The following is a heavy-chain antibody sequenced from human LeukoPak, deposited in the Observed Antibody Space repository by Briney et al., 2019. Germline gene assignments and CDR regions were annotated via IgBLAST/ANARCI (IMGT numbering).Heavy chain of an antibody. Sequence: GGSLRLSCAASGFTFSSYAMSWVRQAPGKGLEWVSAISAGGSNTYSADSVKGRFTISRDNSKNTLYLQVNSLRAEDTAVYYCARVGPTYYFDYWGQGTLATVSS. CDR2: ISAGGSNT. CDR3: ARVGPTYYFDY. D-gene: IGHD1-26*01. V-gene: IGHV3-23*01. J-gene: IGHJ4*02. CDR1: GFTFSSYA.